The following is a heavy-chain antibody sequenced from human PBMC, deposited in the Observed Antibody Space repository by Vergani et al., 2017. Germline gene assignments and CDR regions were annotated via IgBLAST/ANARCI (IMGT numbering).Heavy chain of an antibody. D-gene: IGHD5-24*01. CDR2: ISNSGNTI. Sequence: QMQLVESGGGLVKPGGSLRLSCAASGFSFSDHYMTWIRQAPGKGLEWVSYISNSGNTIEYADSVKGRFSISRDNAKSSLFLQMDSLRAEDTAVYYCARDHRDYNNYPGTFDIWGQGSMVTVSS. V-gene: IGHV3-11*01. CDR3: ARDHRDYNNYPGTFDI. CDR1: GFSFSDHY. J-gene: IGHJ3*02.